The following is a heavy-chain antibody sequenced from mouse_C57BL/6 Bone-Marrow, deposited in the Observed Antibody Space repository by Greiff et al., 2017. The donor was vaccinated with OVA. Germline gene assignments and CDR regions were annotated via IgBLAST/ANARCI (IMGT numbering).Heavy chain of an antibody. V-gene: IGHV1-82*01. D-gene: IGHD3-2*02. CDR1: GYAFSSSW. CDR2: IYPGDGDT. Sequence: VQLQQSGPELVKPGASVKISCKASGYAFSSSWMNWVKQRPGKGLEWIGRIYPGDGDTNYNGKFKGKATLTADKSSSTAYMQLSSLTSEDSAVYFCASEDSSGVWGFAYWGQGTLVTVSA. CDR3: ASEDSSGVWGFAY. J-gene: IGHJ3*01.